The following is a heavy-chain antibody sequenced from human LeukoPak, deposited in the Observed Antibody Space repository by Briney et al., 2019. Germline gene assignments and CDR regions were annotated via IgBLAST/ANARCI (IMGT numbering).Heavy chain of an antibody. CDR2: INPNSGGT. Sequence: ASVKVSCKASGYTFTGYYMHWVRQTPGEGLEWMGWINPNSGGTKYAQKFQGRVTMTRDTSINTAYMEVRRLTSDDTAVYYCARERGTLAVAGDAVDIWGQGTMVTVSS. CDR1: GYTFTGYY. D-gene: IGHD6-19*01. J-gene: IGHJ3*02. V-gene: IGHV1-2*02. CDR3: ARERGTLAVAGDAVDI.